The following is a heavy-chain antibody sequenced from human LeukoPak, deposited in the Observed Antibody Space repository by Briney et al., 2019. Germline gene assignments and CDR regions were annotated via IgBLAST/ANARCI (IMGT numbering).Heavy chain of an antibody. Sequence: SETLSLTCTVSGGSISSSSYYWGWIRQPPGKGLEWIGSIYYSGSTYYNPSLKSRVTISVDTSKNQFSLKLSSVTAADTAVYYCARAPLTYYGGNYDYWGQGTLVTVSS. V-gene: IGHV4-39*07. CDR3: ARAPLTYYGGNYDY. D-gene: IGHD4-23*01. J-gene: IGHJ4*02. CDR2: IYYSGST. CDR1: GGSISSSSYY.